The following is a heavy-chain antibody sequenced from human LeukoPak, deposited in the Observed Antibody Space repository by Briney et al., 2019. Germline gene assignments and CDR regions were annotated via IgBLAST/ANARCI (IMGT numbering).Heavy chain of an antibody. V-gene: IGHV1-2*02. Sequence: ASVKVSCKASGYTFTGYYMQWVRQAPGQGLEWMGWINPNSGGTNYAQKFQGRVTMTRDTSISTAYMELSRLRSDDTAVYYCTTDCSGGRCYGYFDYWGQGTLVTVSS. D-gene: IGHD2-15*01. CDR3: TTDCSGGRCYGYFDY. J-gene: IGHJ4*02. CDR1: GYTFTGYY. CDR2: INPNSGGT.